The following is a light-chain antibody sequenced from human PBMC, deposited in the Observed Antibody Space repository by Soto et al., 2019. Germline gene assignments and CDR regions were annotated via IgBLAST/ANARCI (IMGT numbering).Light chain of an antibody. CDR3: QRSGTYSGT. CDR2: RAS. Sequence: DIQMTQSPSTLSASVGDRVTITCRASQSIDTWVAWYQQKPVKAPKLLIYRASSLESGVPSRFSGSGSGTESTLALSSLQPDDFSPYYCQRSGTYSGTFGPGTKVDIK. J-gene: IGKJ3*01. CDR1: QSIDTW. V-gene: IGKV1-5*03.